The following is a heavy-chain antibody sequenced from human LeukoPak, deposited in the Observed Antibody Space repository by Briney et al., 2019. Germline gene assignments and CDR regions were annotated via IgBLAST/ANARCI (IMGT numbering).Heavy chain of an antibody. CDR2: IYTSGST. CDR3: ARVHYYGASDYSTSNWFDP. CDR1: GGSISSGSYY. J-gene: IGHJ5*02. D-gene: IGHD4/OR15-4a*01. Sequence: SQTLSLTCTVSGGSISSGSYYWSWIRQPAGKGLEWIGRIYTSGSTNYNPSLKSRVTISVDTSKNQFSLKLSSVTAADTAVYHCARVHYYGASDYSTSNWFDPWGQGTLVTVSS. V-gene: IGHV4-61*02.